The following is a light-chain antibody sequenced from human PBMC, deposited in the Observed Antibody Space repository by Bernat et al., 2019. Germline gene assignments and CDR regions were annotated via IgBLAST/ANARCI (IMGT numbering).Light chain of an antibody. J-gene: IGKJ1*01. Sequence: QMTQFPSSLSASVGDRVTITCRASQSISSYLNWYQQKPGKAPKLLIYAASSLQSGVPSRFSGSGSGTDFTLTISSLQPEDFATYYCQQSYSTPHTFGQGTKVDIK. CDR1: QSISSY. CDR2: AAS. CDR3: QQSYSTPHT. V-gene: IGKV1-39*01.